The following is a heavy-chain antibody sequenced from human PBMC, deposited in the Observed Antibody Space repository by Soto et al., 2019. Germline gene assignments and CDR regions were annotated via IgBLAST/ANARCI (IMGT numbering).Heavy chain of an antibody. D-gene: IGHD1-7*01. CDR1: GFTFSSYA. J-gene: IGHJ5*02. V-gene: IGHV3-23*01. CDR2: ISGSGGST. CDR3: AKLGLTGTQSRWFDP. Sequence: GSLGLSGAASGFTFSSYAMSWVRQPPGKGLEWVSAISGSGGSTYYADSVKGRFTISRDNSKNTLYLQMNSLRAEDTAVYYCAKLGLTGTQSRWFDPWGQGTLVTVSS.